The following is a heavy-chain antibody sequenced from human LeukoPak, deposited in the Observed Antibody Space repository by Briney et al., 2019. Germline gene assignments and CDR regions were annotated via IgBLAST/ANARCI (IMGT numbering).Heavy chain of an antibody. J-gene: IGHJ6*02. CDR2: ISAYNGNT. V-gene: IGHV1-18*01. D-gene: IGHD2-2*01. CDR3: ARDRPLYCSSTSCYPDYYYYYGMDV. CDR1: GCTFTSYG. Sequence: GASVKVSCKASGCTFTSYGISWVRQAPGQGLEWMGWISAYNGNTNYAQKLQGRVTMTTDTSTSTAYMELRSLRSDDTAVYYCARDRPLYCSSTSCYPDYYYYYGMDVWGQGTTVTVSS.